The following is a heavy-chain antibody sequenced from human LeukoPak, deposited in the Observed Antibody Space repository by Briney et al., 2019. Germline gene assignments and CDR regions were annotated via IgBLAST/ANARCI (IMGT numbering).Heavy chain of an antibody. CDR1: GFTFSNYA. Sequence: GGSLRLSCAASGFTFSNYALSWVRQAPGRGQEWVSAISGSISNTYYADSVKGRFTISRDNSKNTLYLQMNSLRAEDTAVYFCAKEGSSSLTLDYWGQGTLVTVSS. D-gene: IGHD6-6*01. CDR2: ISGSISNT. J-gene: IGHJ4*02. CDR3: AKEGSSSLTLDY. V-gene: IGHV3-23*01.